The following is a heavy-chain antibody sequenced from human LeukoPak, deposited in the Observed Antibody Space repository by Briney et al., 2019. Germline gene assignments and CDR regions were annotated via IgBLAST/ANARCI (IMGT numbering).Heavy chain of an antibody. Sequence: SQTLSLTCAISGDSVSNSATWNWIRQSPSRGLEWLGRTYYRSKWYKYYAVSVKGRITINPDTSKYQFSLQLNSVTPEDTAVYYCARGPSYFQHWGQGTLVTVSS. CDR2: TYYRSKWYK. J-gene: IGHJ1*01. CDR3: ARGPSYFQH. V-gene: IGHV6-1*01. CDR1: GDSVSNSAT.